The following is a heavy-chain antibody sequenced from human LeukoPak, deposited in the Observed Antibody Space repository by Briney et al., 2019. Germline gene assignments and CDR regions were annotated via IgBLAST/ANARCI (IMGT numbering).Heavy chain of an antibody. Sequence: GGSLRLSCAVSGFTVSSIYMSWVRQAPGKGLGWVSFIYSDGNTYYGDSVKGRFTLSRDSSRNTLYLQMNSLRAEDTAVYYCAADTDYDAFDIWGQGTMVTVSS. J-gene: IGHJ3*02. V-gene: IGHV3-53*01. CDR1: GFTVSSIY. CDR3: AADTDYDAFDI. CDR2: IYSDGNT. D-gene: IGHD4-11*01.